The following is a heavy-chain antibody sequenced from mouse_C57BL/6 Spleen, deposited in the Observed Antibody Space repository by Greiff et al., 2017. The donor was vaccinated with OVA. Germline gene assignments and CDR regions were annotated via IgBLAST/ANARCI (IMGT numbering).Heavy chain of an antibody. J-gene: IGHJ4*01. V-gene: IGHV1-18*01. D-gene: IGHD1-1*01. CDR3: AREDYYGTAMDY. CDR1: GYTFTDYN. Sequence: EVQLQESGPELVKPGASVKIPCKASGYTFTDYNMDWVKQSHGKSLEWIGDINPNNGGTIYNQKFKGKATLTVDKSSSTAYMELRSLTSEDTAVYYCAREDYYGTAMDYWGQGTSVTVSS. CDR2: INPNNGGT.